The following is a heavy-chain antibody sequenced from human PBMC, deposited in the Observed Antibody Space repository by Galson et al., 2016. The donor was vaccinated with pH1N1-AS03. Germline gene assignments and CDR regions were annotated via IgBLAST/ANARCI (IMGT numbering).Heavy chain of an antibody. CDR1: GFTFSRFW. V-gene: IGHV3-7*04. D-gene: IGHD3-16*01. J-gene: IGHJ4*02. CDR2: IKQEGGEK. CDR3: ARGHVLKGFGY. Sequence: SLRLSCAASGFTFSRFWLNWVRQTPGKGLEGVANIKQEGGEKYYVDSAKSRFTISKDNAKNSLFLQMNSLRDEHTAVYYCARGHVLKGFGYWGQGTLVTVSS.